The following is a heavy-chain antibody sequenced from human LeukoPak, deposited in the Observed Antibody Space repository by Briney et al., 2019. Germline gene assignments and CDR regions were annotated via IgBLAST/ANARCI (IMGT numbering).Heavy chain of an antibody. V-gene: IGHV4-38-2*01. J-gene: IGHJ5*02. CDR3: AREGRTSGTSWYDP. D-gene: IGHD3-10*01. CDR1: DYSVTSDHY. CDR2: TYHSGGT. Sequence: SETLSLTCAVSDYSVTSDHYWGWIRLAPGKGLEWIGSTYHSGGTYYNPSLKSRVTTSVDTSKDQFSLRLTSVTAADTGIYYCAREGRTSGTSWYDPWGQGTRVTVSS.